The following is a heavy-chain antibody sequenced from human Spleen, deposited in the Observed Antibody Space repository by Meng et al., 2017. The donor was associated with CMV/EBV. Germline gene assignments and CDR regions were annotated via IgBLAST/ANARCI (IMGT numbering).Heavy chain of an antibody. Sequence: GESLKISCTTSGFTFSSYAMSWVRQAPGKGLEWVANIKQDGSEKYYEDSVKGRFTISRDNGKNSLYLQMNSLRAEDTAVYYCASNKLLGYCSSTSCPSSGNYYYYYGMDVWGQGTTVTVSS. V-gene: IGHV3-7*01. CDR2: IKQDGSEK. CDR3: ASNKLLGYCSSTSCPSSGNYYYYYGMDV. CDR1: GFTFSSYA. J-gene: IGHJ6*02. D-gene: IGHD2-2*01.